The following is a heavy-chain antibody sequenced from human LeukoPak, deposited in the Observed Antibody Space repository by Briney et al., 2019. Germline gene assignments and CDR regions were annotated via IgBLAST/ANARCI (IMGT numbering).Heavy chain of an antibody. J-gene: IGHJ4*02. CDR1: GFTVSANY. D-gene: IGHD6-25*01. CDR2: IYSGGGT. Sequence: GGSLRLSCAASGFTVSANYMSWARQVPRKGLEWISVIYSGGGTHYADSVKGRFTMSRDSSKNTLYLQMSSLRGEDTAVYYCARSTSSGWHYFDYWGQGTLVTVSS. V-gene: IGHV3-66*02. CDR3: ARSTSSGWHYFDY.